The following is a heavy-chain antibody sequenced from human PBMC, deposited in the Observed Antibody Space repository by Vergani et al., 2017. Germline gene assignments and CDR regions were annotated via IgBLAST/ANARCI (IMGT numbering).Heavy chain of an antibody. V-gene: IGHV4-34*01. CDR2: INHSGST. CDR3: ARESPPLGDFWSGYSDFDY. CDR1: GGSFSGYY. D-gene: IGHD3-3*01. J-gene: IGHJ4*02. Sequence: QVQLQQWGAGLLKPSETLSLTCAVYGGSFSGYYWSWIRQPPGKGLEWIGEINHSGSTNYNPSLKSRVTISVDTSKNQFSLKLSSVTAADTAVYYCARESPPLGDFWSGYSDFDYWGQGTLVTVSS.